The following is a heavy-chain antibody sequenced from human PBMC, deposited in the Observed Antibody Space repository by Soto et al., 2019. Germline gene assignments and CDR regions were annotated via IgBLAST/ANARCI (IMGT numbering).Heavy chain of an antibody. Sequence: EVQLLESGGGLVQPGGSLRLSCAASGFTFSSYAMSWVRQAPGKGLEWVPIISGSGGSTYYADSVKGRFTISRDNSKNTLYLQMKSLRAEDTAVYYCAKVPLWFGEFPYGMDVWGQGTTVTVSS. J-gene: IGHJ6*02. V-gene: IGHV3-23*01. CDR3: AKVPLWFGEFPYGMDV. D-gene: IGHD3-10*01. CDR2: ISGSGGST. CDR1: GFTFSSYA.